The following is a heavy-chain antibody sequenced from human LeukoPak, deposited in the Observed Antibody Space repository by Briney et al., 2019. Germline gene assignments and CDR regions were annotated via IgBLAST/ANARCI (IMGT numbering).Heavy chain of an antibody. Sequence: GGSLRLSCAASGFTFSRYAMHWVRQAPGKGLEWVAVISYDGSNKYYADSVKGRFTISRDNSKNTLYLQKNSLRAEDTAVYYCARDPTPEGYYFDYWGQGTLVTVSS. CDR1: GFTFSRYA. CDR2: ISYDGSNK. CDR3: ARDPTPEGYYFDY. V-gene: IGHV3-30-3*01. J-gene: IGHJ4*02.